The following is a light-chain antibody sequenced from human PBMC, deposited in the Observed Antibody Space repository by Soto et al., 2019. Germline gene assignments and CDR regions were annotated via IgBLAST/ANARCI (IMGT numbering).Light chain of an antibody. V-gene: IGLV3-21*02. CDR1: KMGSRS. J-gene: IGLJ1*01. CDR3: QVWDSAVANHSDV. Sequence: SYALTQPPSVSVAPGQTARIPCGGNKMGSRSVHWYQQKPGQAPVLVVYHDSDRPSGIPEKFSGSNSEKTVTLTISRVEAAAEADSYCQVWDSAVANHSDVFGAGTKATVL. CDR2: HDS.